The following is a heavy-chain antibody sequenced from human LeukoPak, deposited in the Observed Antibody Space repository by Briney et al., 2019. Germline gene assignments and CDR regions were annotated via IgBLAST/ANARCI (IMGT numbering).Heavy chain of an antibody. J-gene: IGHJ3*01. CDR3: ARSTSDPYYYGSGTPGGAFDV. Sequence: SETLSLTCTVSGGSISTYYWSWIRQSPGKGLEWIADISASGGTNYNPSLESRVTVSIDSSKNQFSLKLSSVTAADTAVFYCARSTSDPYYYGSGTPGGAFDVWGQGTMVTVSS. D-gene: IGHD3-10*01. CDR1: GGSISTYY. CDR2: ISASGGT. V-gene: IGHV4-4*08.